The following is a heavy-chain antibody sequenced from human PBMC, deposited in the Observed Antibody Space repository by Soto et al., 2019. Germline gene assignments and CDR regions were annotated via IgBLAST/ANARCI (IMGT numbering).Heavy chain of an antibody. CDR3: ARHISEFRDDCYAMEV. V-gene: IGHV5-51*01. D-gene: IGHD3-10*01. CDR2: IYHGDSDT. CDR1: GNSVAQFW. J-gene: IGHJ6*02. Sequence: PGESWTNSWRGSGNSVAQFWVACVCQIDGTGLEWMGIIYHGDSDTGYSPSFQGHVTITVDKSTSTAYLQWNTLKASDTAMYYCARHISEFRDDCYAMEVWGQGSTVAVSS.